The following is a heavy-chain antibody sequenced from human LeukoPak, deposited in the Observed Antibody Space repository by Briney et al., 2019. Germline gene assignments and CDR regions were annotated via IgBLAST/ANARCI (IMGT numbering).Heavy chain of an antibody. CDR3: ARVTRGSFYACDY. Sequence: KPSETLSLTCTVSGDSISNYYWSWIRQPPGKGLEWIGYIHYNGNTNYNPSLKSRVTISVDTSKNQLSLKLTSVTAADTAVYYCARVTRGSFYACDYWGQGTLVTVSS. CDR1: GDSISNYY. V-gene: IGHV4-59*01. D-gene: IGHD1-26*01. J-gene: IGHJ4*02. CDR2: IHYNGNT.